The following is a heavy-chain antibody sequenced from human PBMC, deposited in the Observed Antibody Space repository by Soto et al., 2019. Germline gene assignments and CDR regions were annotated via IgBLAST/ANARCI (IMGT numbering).Heavy chain of an antibody. CDR1: GGTFSSYA. CDR2: IIPIFGTA. Sequence: SVKVSCKASGGTFSSYAISWVRQAPGQGLEWMGGIIPIFGTANYAQKFQGRVTITADESTSTAYMELSSLRSEDTAVYYCARNYYDSSADNWFDPWGQGTLVTVSS. J-gene: IGHJ5*02. V-gene: IGHV1-69*13. CDR3: ARNYYDSSADNWFDP. D-gene: IGHD3-22*01.